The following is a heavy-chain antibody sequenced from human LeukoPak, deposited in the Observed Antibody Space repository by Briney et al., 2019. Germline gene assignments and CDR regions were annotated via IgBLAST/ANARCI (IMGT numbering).Heavy chain of an antibody. V-gene: IGHV1-46*01. D-gene: IGHD5-18*01. CDR3: ARSIQLWTTIDY. Sequence: ASVKVSCKASGYTFTSYYMHWVRQAPGQGLEWMGIINPSGGSTSYAQKFQGRVTMTRDMSTSTVHVELSSLRSEDTAVYYCARSIQLWTTIDYWGQGTLVTVSS. CDR1: GYTFTSYY. J-gene: IGHJ4*02. CDR2: INPSGGST.